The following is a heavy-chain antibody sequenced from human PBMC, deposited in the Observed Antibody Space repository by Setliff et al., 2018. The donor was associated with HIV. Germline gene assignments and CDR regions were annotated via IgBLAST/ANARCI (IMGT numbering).Heavy chain of an antibody. V-gene: IGHV3-74*01. D-gene: IGHD5-18*01. Sequence: GGSLRLSCAASGFSFSDYWMHWVRQVPGKGLVWVSRINSDGSTRDYADSVKGRFTISRDNANNSLYLQMHSLRAEDTAVYYCARLLETAMVTDFWYFDLWGRGTLVTVSS. CDR1: GFSFSDYW. J-gene: IGHJ2*01. CDR2: INSDGSTR. CDR3: ARLLETAMVTDFWYFDL.